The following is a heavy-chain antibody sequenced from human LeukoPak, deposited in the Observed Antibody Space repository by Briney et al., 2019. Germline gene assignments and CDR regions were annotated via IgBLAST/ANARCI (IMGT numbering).Heavy chain of an antibody. CDR3: ARHPRVSASSAYYFDY. Sequence: GGSLRLSCTVSGFTVSSNSMSWVRQAPGKGLEWVSFIYSDNTHYSDSVKGRFTISRDNSKNTLYLQMNSLRAEDTAVYYCARHPRVSASSAYYFDYWGQGTLVTVSS. J-gene: IGHJ4*02. CDR1: GFTVSSNS. V-gene: IGHV3-53*01. D-gene: IGHD2-2*01. CDR2: IYSDNT.